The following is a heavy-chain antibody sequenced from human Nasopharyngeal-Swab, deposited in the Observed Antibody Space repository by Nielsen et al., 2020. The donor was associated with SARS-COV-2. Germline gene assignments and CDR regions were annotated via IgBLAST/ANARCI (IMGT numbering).Heavy chain of an antibody. CDR1: GYSFSDYW. Sequence: GESLKISCKGSGYSFSDYWIGWVRQRPGKGLEWLGVIYPGDSDTRYSPSFQGQVTISADKSISTAYLQWSSLKASDTAMYYCARGGDWAAPNDYWGQGTLVTVSS. V-gene: IGHV5-51*01. D-gene: IGHD3-9*01. CDR3: ARGGDWAAPNDY. CDR2: IYPGDSDT. J-gene: IGHJ4*02.